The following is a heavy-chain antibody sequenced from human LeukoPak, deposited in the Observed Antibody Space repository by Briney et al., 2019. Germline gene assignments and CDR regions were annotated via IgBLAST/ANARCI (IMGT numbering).Heavy chain of an antibody. CDR3: ARTLIPKYDFWSGYYTVSDYYYGMDV. CDR2: ISANGVDT. D-gene: IGHD3-3*01. V-gene: IGHV3-23*01. CDR1: GFTFSNHA. J-gene: IGHJ6*02. Sequence: GGSLRLSCVASGFTFSNHAMTWVRQAPGKGLEWVSAISANGVDTFYAPSVKGRFTISRDNSKNTLYLQINSLRAEDTAVYYCARTLIPKYDFWSGYYTVSDYYYGMDVWGQGTTVTVSS.